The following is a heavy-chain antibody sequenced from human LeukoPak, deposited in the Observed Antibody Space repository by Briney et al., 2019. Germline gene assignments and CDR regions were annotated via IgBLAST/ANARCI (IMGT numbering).Heavy chain of an antibody. D-gene: IGHD2-15*01. V-gene: IGHV1-18*01. Sequence: ASVKVSCKASGYTFTNYAISWVRQAPGQGLEWMGWISGYNGKTNYAQKLQGRVTMTTDTSTSTVYMDLSSLRSDDTAVYYCARDVGEGYCSGGSCSDYWGQGTLVTVSS. CDR2: ISGYNGKT. J-gene: IGHJ4*02. CDR1: GYTFTNYA. CDR3: ARDVGEGYCSGGSCSDY.